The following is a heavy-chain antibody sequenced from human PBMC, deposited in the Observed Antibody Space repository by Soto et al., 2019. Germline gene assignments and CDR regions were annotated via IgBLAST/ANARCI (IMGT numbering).Heavy chain of an antibody. CDR2: IYHSGST. D-gene: IGHD2-8*02. Sequence: SETLSLTCAVSGGSISSGGYSWSWIRQPPGKGLEWIGYIYHSGSTYYNPSLKSRVTISVDTSKNQFSLKLRSVTAADTAVYYCARLPWAGYGGVFDPWGQGTLVTVSS. CDR3: ARLPWAGYGGVFDP. CDR1: GGSISSGGYS. V-gene: IGHV4-30-2*02. J-gene: IGHJ5*02.